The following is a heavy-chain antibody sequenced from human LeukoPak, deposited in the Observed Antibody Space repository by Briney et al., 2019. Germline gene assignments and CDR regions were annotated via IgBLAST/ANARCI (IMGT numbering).Heavy chain of an antibody. J-gene: IGHJ4*02. D-gene: IGHD3-22*01. Sequence: PGGSLRLSCATSGFSFTDYPMSWVRQTPGKGLEWVSGISGGGGTTYYADSVKGRFTISRDNSKNTLYLQMHSLRAEDTAVYYCAKDRVYYFDSSGYSCDYWGQGSLVTVSP. CDR3: AKDRVYYFDSSGYSCDY. CDR1: GFSFTDYP. CDR2: ISGGGGTT. V-gene: IGHV3-23*01.